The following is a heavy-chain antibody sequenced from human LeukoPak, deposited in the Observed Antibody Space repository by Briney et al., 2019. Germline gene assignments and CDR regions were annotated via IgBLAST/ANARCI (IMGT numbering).Heavy chain of an antibody. D-gene: IGHD6-6*01. CDR1: GGTFSSYA. J-gene: IGHJ4*02. CDR3: ARGSRYYFDY. V-gene: IGHV1-69*05. Sequence: SVKVSCKASGGTFSSYAISWVRQAPGQGLEWMGRIIPIFGTANYAQKFQGRVTITTDESTSTAYMELSSPRSEDTAVYYCARGSRYYFDYWGQGTLVTVSS. CDR2: IIPIFGTA.